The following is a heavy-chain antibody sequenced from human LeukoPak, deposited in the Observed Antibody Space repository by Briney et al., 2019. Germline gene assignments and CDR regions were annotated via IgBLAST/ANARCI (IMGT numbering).Heavy chain of an antibody. Sequence: SETLSLTCAVYGGSFSGYYWSWIRQPPGKGLEWIGEINHSGSTNYNPSLKSRVTISVDTSKNQFSLKLSSVTAADTAVYYCARSPIYGSGSYFGYYYYYMDVWGKGTTVTISS. D-gene: IGHD3-10*01. CDR1: GGSFSGYY. CDR2: INHSGST. V-gene: IGHV4-34*01. J-gene: IGHJ6*03. CDR3: ARSPIYGSGSYFGYYYYYMDV.